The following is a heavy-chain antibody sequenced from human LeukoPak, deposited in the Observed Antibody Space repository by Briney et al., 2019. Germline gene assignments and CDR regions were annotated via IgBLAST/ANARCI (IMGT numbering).Heavy chain of an antibody. CDR3: AREGNAETYYYDSSGYYSY. J-gene: IGHJ4*02. CDR1: GFTFSSYS. CDR2: ISSSSSYI. V-gene: IGHV3-21*01. Sequence: GGSLRLSCAASGFTFSSYSMNWVRQAPGKGLEWVSSISSSSSYIYYADSVKGRFTISRDNAKNSLYLQMNSLRAEDAAVYYCAREGNAETYYYDSSGYYSYWGQGTLVTVSS. D-gene: IGHD3-22*01.